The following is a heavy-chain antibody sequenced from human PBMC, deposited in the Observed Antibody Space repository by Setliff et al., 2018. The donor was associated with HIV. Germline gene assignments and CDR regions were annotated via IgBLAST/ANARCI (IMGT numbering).Heavy chain of an antibody. V-gene: IGHV3-7*03. D-gene: IGHD5-18*01. CDR3: ASSGYNYGGYYMDV. Sequence: SLRLSCAASGFTFSSCWVTWVRQGPGKGLEWVANIKQDGSEKYYVDSVKGRFTISRDNGKNSLYLQMNSLRAEDTAVYYCASSGYNYGGYYMDVWGKGTKVTVSS. CDR2: IKQDGSEK. J-gene: IGHJ6*03. CDR1: GFTFSSCW.